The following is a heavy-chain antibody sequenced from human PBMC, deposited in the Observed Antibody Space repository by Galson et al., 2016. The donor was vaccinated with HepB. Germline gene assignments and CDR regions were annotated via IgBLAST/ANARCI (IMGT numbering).Heavy chain of an antibody. CDR3: ARMEVGPSGLFDY. Sequence: PALVKPTQTLTLTCTFSGFSLSTSGMRVSWIRQPPGKALEWLARIDWDDGKFYSTSLKTRLTISKDTSKNQVVLTMTNMDPVDTATYYCARMEVGPSGLFDYWGQGILVTVSS. D-gene: IGHD1-26*01. CDR2: IDWDDGK. J-gene: IGHJ4*02. CDR1: GFSLSTSGMR. V-gene: IGHV2-70*04.